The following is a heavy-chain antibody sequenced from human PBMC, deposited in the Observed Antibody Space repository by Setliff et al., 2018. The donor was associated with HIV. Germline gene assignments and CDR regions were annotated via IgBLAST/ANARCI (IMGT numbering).Heavy chain of an antibody. V-gene: IGHV4-61*09. CDR3: ARFCRGGSCPDY. D-gene: IGHD2-15*01. CDR1: GGSISSGSYY. Sequence: PSETLSLTCTVSGGSISSGSYYWSWIRQPAGKGLEWIGHIYTSGSTNYNPSLKSRVTISVDPSKNQFSLTLSSVTAVDTAVYYCARFCRGGSCPDYWGQGTLVTVSS. J-gene: IGHJ4*02. CDR2: IYTSGST.